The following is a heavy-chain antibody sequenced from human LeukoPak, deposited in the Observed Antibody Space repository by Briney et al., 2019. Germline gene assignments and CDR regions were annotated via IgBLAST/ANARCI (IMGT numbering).Heavy chain of an antibody. V-gene: IGHV4-61*02. CDR1: GGSISSGSYY. CDR3: ARDPYGDYVGWFDP. CDR2: IYTSGST. Sequence: SETLSLTCTVSGGSISSGSYYWNWIRQPAGKGLEWIGRIYTSGSTNYNPSLKSRVTISVDTSKNQFSLKLSSVTAADTAVYYCARDPYGDYVGWFDPWGQGTLVTVSS. D-gene: IGHD4-17*01. J-gene: IGHJ5*02.